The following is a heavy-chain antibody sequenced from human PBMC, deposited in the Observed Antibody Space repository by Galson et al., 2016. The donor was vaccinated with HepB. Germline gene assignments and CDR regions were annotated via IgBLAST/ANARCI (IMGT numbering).Heavy chain of an antibody. CDR1: GYTFTNYD. V-gene: IGHV1-8*01. Sequence: SVKVSCKASGYTFTNYDINWVRQATGQGLEWMGWTNASSGNTGYAQKYQGRVPMTRNTSMSTAYMELTRLRSDDTAVYYCARGRKYQLLSPPYGMDVWGQGTTVTVS. CDR2: TNASSGNT. D-gene: IGHD2-2*01. CDR3: ARGRKYQLLSPPYGMDV. J-gene: IGHJ6*02.